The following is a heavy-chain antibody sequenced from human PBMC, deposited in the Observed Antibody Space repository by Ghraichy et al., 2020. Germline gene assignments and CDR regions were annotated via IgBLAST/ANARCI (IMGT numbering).Heavy chain of an antibody. J-gene: IGHJ6*03. CDR2: IYNSVTT. D-gene: IGHD6-6*01. Sequence: SETLSLTCTVSGGSIRGYYWSWIRQPPGKGLEWIAYIYNSVTTNFNPSLKSRVTVSVDTSRNQVSLNLTSVTAADTAMYYCARFIEARPVVPKYYYMDVWGKGTTVTVSS. V-gene: IGHV4-59*12. CDR1: GGSIRGYY. CDR3: ARFIEARPVVPKYYYMDV.